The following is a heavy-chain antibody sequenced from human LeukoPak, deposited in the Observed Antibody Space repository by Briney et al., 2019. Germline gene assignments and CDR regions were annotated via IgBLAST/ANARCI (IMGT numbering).Heavy chain of an antibody. CDR2: IIPILGIA. Sequence: ASVKVSCKASGGTFSSSAISWVRQAPGQGLEWMGRIIPILGIANYAQKFQGRVTITADKSTSTAYMELSSLRSEDTAVYYCASASDYYGSGMNYWGQGTLVTVSS. CDR3: ASASDYYGSGMNY. J-gene: IGHJ4*02. V-gene: IGHV1-69*04. D-gene: IGHD3-10*01. CDR1: GGTFSSSA.